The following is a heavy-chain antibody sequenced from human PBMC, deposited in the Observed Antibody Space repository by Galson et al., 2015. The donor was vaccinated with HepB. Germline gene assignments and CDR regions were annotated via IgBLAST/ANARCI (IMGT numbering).Heavy chain of an antibody. Sequence: ETLSLTCTVSGGSISSYYWSWIRQPPGKGLEWIGYIYYSGSTNYNPSLKSRVTISVDTSKNQFSLKLSSVTAADTAVYYCARTYVWGSYTWFDPWGQGTLVTVSS. V-gene: IGHV4-59*08. CDR3: ARTYVWGSYTWFDP. D-gene: IGHD3-16*01. CDR2: IYYSGST. J-gene: IGHJ5*02. CDR1: GGSISSYY.